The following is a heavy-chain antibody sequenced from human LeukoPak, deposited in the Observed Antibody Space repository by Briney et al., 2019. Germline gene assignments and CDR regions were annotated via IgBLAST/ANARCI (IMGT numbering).Heavy chain of an antibody. V-gene: IGHV1-18*01. CDR2: ISAYNGNT. CDR1: GYTFTSYG. Sequence: ASVKVSCKASGYTFTSYGISWVRQAPGQGLEWMGWISAYNGNTNYAQKLQGRVTMTTDTSTSTPYMELRSLRSDDTAVYYCARDEGYFDGFYRSSNNLHDYWGQGTLVTVSS. CDR3: ARDEGYFDGFYRSSNNLHDY. J-gene: IGHJ4*02. D-gene: IGHD3-9*01.